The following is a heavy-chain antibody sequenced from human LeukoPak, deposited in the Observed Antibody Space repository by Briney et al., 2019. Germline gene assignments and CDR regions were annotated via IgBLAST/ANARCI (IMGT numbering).Heavy chain of an antibody. CDR3: AADGTD. CDR1: GGTFNSYA. CDR2: IIPRLGTT. V-gene: IGHV1-69*05. J-gene: IGHJ4*02. Sequence: VASVKVSCKASGGTFNSYAINWVRQAPGQGLDWMGGIIPRLGTTKYIEKFQGRITITTDESTTTAYMELTSLRSEDTAVYYCAADGTDWGQGTLVTVYS.